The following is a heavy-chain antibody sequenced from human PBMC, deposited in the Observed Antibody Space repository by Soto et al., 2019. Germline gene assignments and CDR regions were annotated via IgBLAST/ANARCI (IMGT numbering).Heavy chain of an antibody. J-gene: IGHJ6*02. V-gene: IGHV4-4*02. CDR2: MDRTGTT. Sequence: QVQLQESGPGLEKPSETLSLNCSVSGTSICGSGWWSWVRQPPGKGLEWIGEMDRTGTTNFSPSLKSRVTMSKDESKNQFSLNLSSVTAADTAVYYCVRESYGMGVWGQGTTVTVSS. CDR3: VRESYGMGV. CDR1: GTSICGSGW.